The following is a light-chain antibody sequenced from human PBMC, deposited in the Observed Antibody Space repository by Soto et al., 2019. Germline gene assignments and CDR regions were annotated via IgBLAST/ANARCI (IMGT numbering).Light chain of an antibody. CDR3: QQRNVWPPVT. Sequence: EIVLTQSPATLSLSPGERATLSCRASPSVANFVAWYQQKPGQAPRLLIYGAFNRATGIPARFSGSGSGIDFTLTISSLEPEDSAVYYCQQRNVWPPVTFGQGTRLEIK. V-gene: IGKV3-11*01. CDR1: PSVANF. CDR2: GAF. J-gene: IGKJ5*01.